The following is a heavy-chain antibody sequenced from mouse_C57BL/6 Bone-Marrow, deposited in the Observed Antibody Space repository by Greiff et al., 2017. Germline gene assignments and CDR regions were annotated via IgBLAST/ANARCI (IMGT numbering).Heavy chain of an antibody. CDR2: IWWDEDK. CDR3: ARTYGNYVFAY. D-gene: IGHD2-1*01. Sequence: QVTLKVSGPGILQPSQTLSLTCSFSGFSLSTFGMGVGWIRQPSGKGLEWLVHIWWDEDKYYNPALKSRRTISKDTSKNLVFLKIANVDTAYTATYYCARTYGNYVFAYWGQGTLVTVSA. CDR1: GFSLSTFGMG. V-gene: IGHV8-8*01. J-gene: IGHJ3*01.